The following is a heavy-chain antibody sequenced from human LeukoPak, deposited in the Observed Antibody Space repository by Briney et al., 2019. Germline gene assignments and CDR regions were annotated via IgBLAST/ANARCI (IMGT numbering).Heavy chain of an antibody. CDR1: GFSFSNLA. J-gene: IGHJ4*02. CDR3: AKDARRYSGWYFFDH. Sequence: GGSLRLSCVASGFSFSNLAMGWVRQAPGNGLEWVSVISDSGGITYYANSVKGRFTISRDNSRNTLYLQMNSLRVDDTAVYYCAKDARRYSGWYFFDHWGQGTLVTVSS. CDR2: ISDSGGIT. V-gene: IGHV3-23*01. D-gene: IGHD6-19*01.